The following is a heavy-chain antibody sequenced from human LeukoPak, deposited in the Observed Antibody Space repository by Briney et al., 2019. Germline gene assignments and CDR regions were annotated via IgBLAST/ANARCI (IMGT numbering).Heavy chain of an antibody. CDR3: ARRGSGGVDS. CDR1: DGSFSGYY. J-gene: IGHJ4*02. Sequence: SETLSLTCAVYDGSFSGYYWSWIRQPPGKGLEWIGEINHSENTNYNPSLKSRITISVATSKNHFSLKLSSVTAADTAVYYCARRGSGGVDSWGQGTLATVSS. CDR2: INHSENT. D-gene: IGHD3-10*01. V-gene: IGHV4-34*01.